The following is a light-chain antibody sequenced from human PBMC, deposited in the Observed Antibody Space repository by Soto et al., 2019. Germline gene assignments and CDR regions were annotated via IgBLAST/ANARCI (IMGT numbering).Light chain of an antibody. CDR2: DVS. V-gene: IGLV2-14*01. J-gene: IGLJ1*01. Sequence: QSALPHPAPVSWSPGHAITISCTGTSSDVGGYNYVSWYQQLPGKAPKLMIYDVSDRPSGVSNRFSGSKSGNTASLTISGLQAEEEADYYCSSYTSSTLYVFGTGTKVTVL. CDR1: SSDVGGYNY. CDR3: SSYTSSTLYV.